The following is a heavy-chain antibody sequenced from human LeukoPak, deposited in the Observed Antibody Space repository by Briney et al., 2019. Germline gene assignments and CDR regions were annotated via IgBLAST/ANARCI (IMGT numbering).Heavy chain of an antibody. J-gene: IGHJ5*02. CDR2: INHSGST. V-gene: IGHV4-34*01. D-gene: IGHD3-10*01. CDR3: ARVLGMVRGVMFYP. CDR1: GGSFSGYY. Sequence: PSETLSLTCAVYGGSFSGYYWSWIRQPPGKGLEWIGEINHSGSTNYNPSLKSRVTISVDTSKNQFSLKLSSVTAADTAVYYCARVLGMVRGVMFYPWGQGTLVTVSS.